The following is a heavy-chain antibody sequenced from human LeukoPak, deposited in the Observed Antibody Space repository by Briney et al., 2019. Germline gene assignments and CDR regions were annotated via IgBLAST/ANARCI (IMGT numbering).Heavy chain of an antibody. J-gene: IGHJ6*02. V-gene: IGHV3-7*03. Sequence: SGGSLRLSCAASGSTVSSYWMSWVRQAPGKGLEWVANIKQDGSEIYYVDSVKGRFTISRDNAKNLLYLQMNSLRAEDTAVYYCGRSMDVWGQGTTVTVSS. CDR2: IKQDGSEI. CDR1: GSTVSSYW. CDR3: GRSMDV.